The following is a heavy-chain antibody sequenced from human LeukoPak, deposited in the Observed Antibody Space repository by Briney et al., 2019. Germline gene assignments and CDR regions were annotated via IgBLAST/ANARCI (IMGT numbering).Heavy chain of an antibody. Sequence: GASVKVSCKASGYTFTKYGVSWVRQAPGQGLEWMGWISAYSDNTDYAPKFQGRITVTKDPSTDTAYMELRSLRPDDTAAYYCVKEGYDRGGYYGHWGQGALVTVSS. J-gene: IGHJ4*02. CDR2: ISAYSDNT. V-gene: IGHV1-18*01. CDR1: GYTFTKYG. CDR3: VKEGYDRGGYYGH. D-gene: IGHD3-22*01.